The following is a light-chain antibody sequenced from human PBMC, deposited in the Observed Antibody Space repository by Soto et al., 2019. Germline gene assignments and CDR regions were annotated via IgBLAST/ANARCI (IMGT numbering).Light chain of an antibody. J-gene: IGKJ2*01. V-gene: IGKV1-39*01. CDR1: QSISNK. CDR2: AAS. Sequence: DIQMTQSPSSLSASVGDRVTIACRASQSISNKLNWYQQKPGKAPNLLIYAASSLQSGVPSRFSGSGSGTDFTLTISSLQPDDFATYYCQQSYSTPYTFGQGTKL. CDR3: QQSYSTPYT.